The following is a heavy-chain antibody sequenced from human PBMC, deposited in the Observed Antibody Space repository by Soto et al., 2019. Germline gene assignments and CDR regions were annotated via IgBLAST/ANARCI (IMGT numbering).Heavy chain of an antibody. Sequence: GESLKISCKGSGYSFTSYWIGWVRQMPGKGLEWMGIIYPGDSDTRYSPSFQGQVTISADKSISTAYLQWSSLKASDTAMYYCARSFRDGYNHPGPIDYWGQGTLVTAPQ. CDR2: IYPGDSDT. D-gene: IGHD5-12*01. CDR3: ARSFRDGYNHPGPIDY. J-gene: IGHJ4*02. CDR1: GYSFTSYW. V-gene: IGHV5-51*01.